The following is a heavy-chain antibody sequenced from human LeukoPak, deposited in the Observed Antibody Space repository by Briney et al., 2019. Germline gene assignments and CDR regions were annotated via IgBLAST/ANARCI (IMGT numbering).Heavy chain of an antibody. CDR2: IYIGGTI. Sequence: GGSLRLSCAASGFTVSSNHMSWVRQAPGQGLEWVSVIYIGGTIYYADSVKGRFTISRDNSQNTVYLEMHSLRAEDTAVYYCARDGVNHYYDCWGQGALVTVST. V-gene: IGHV3-66*01. J-gene: IGHJ4*02. CDR1: GFTVSSNH. CDR3: ARDGVNHYYDC. D-gene: IGHD1-14*01.